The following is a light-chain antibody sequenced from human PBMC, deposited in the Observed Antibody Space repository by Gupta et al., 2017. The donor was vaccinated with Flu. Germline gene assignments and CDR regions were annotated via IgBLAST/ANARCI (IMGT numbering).Light chain of an antibody. Sequence: EIMLTQSPGTLSLSPGERATLSCRASQSVSNNSLAWYQQKPGQTPRRLIYATSSRDTDIPERFSGGGYGTDLTLTISRREPEDCAVYYCQQYGDYLPYSFGQGTKMEIK. V-gene: IGKV3-20*01. CDR1: QSVSNNS. CDR2: ATS. J-gene: IGKJ2*03. CDR3: QQYGDYLPYS.